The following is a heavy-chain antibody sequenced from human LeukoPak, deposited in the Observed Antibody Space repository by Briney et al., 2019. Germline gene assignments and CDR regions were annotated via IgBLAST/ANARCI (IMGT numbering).Heavy chain of an antibody. CDR3: ARVVGFVAAIVAFDI. V-gene: IGHV4-30-4*01. CDR2: LYYSGST. Sequence: SQTLSLTCTVSGGSISSGDYYWSWIRQPPGKGLEWIGYLYYSGSTYYNPSLKSRVTISVDTSKNQFSLKLSSVTAADTAVYYCARVVGFVAAIVAFDIWGQGTMVTVSS. CDR1: GGSISSGDYY. J-gene: IGHJ3*02. D-gene: IGHD1-26*01.